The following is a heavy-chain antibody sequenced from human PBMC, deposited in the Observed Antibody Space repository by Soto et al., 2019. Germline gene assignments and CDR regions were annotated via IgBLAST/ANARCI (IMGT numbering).Heavy chain of an antibody. J-gene: IGHJ4*02. Sequence: WGSLRLSCAASGFTFSSYAMSWVRQAPGKGLEWVSAISGSGGSTYYADSVKGRFTISRDNSKNTLYLQMNSLRAEDTAVYYCAKDAPDSGYDSSGFDYWGQGTLVTVSS. CDR2: ISGSGGST. CDR3: AKDAPDSGYDSSGFDY. V-gene: IGHV3-23*01. D-gene: IGHD5-12*01. CDR1: GFTFSSYA.